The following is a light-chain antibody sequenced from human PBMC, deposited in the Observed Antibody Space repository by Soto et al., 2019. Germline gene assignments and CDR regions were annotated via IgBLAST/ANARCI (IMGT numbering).Light chain of an antibody. J-gene: IGKJ1*01. CDR1: QSVTSSY. CDR3: QQYGHSPQT. CDR2: AAS. V-gene: IGKV3-20*01. Sequence: EIVLTQSPGTLSLSPGERATLSCWASQSVTSSYLAWYQQTPGQAPRLLIYAASSRATGIPDRFSGSWSGTDFTLIISRLEPEDSAVYYCQQYGHSPQTFGQGTKVEIK.